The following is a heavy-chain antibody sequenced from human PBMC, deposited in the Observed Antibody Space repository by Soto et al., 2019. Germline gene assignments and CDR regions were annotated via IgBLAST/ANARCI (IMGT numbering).Heavy chain of an antibody. CDR1: GYIFTNFY. V-gene: IGHV1-46*03. D-gene: IGHD6-6*01. CDR2: INPNGGST. J-gene: IGHJ4*02. Sequence: QVQLVQPGAEVKKPGASVKFSCKASGYIFTNFYINWVRQAPGQGLEWIGIINPNGGSTNYARNFQGRVTMTRDTSTSTVYMDLSSLRSEDTAVYYCTRGLASGDYWGQGTLITVSS. CDR3: TRGLASGDY.